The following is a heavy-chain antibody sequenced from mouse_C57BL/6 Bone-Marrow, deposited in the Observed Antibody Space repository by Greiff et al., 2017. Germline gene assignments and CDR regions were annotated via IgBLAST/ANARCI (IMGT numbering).Heavy chain of an antibody. V-gene: IGHV1-26*01. CDR2: INPNNGGT. CDR1: GYTFTDYY. Sequence: VQLQQSGPELVKPGASVKISCKAPGYTFTDYYMNWVKQSHGKSLEWIGDINPNNGGTSYYKKFKGKATLTVDKSSSTAYMELRSLTSEDSAVYYCEKAGYWGQGTTLTVTS. CDR3: EKAGY. J-gene: IGHJ2*01.